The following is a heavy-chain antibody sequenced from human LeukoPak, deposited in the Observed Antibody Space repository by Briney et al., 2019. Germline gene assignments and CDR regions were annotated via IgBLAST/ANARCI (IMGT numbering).Heavy chain of an antibody. V-gene: IGHV3-48*03. CDR2: ISSSGRTI. CDR1: GFTFSSYE. Sequence: GGSLRLSCAASGFTFSSYEMNWVRQAPGKGLEWVSYISSSGRTIYYADSVKGRFTISRDNAKNSLYLQMNSLRAEDTAVYYCARTDWAAAMVQDYWGQGTLVTVSS. CDR3: ARTDWAAAMVQDY. D-gene: IGHD5-18*01. J-gene: IGHJ4*02.